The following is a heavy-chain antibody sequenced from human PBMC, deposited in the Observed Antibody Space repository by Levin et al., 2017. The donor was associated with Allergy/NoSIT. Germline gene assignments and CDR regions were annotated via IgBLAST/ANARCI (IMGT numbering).Heavy chain of an antibody. Sequence: GESLKISCKASGYSFTNYYMHWVRQAPGQGPEWMGRMNPNTGGTKYAQWFQGRVSMTRDTSISTAYMELSGLRSDDTAIYYCARVLEDFDSCSNAPRLEFRVDSWGQGTLVTVSS. V-gene: IGHV1-2*06. D-gene: IGHD2-8*01. CDR2: MNPNTGGT. CDR1: GYSFTNYY. J-gene: IGHJ4*02. CDR3: ARVLEDFDSCSNAPRLEFRVDS.